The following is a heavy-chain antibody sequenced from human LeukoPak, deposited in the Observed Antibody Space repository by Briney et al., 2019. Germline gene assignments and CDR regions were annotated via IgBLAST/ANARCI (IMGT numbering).Heavy chain of an antibody. V-gene: IGHV1-8*01. J-gene: IGHJ5*02. D-gene: IGHD3-10*01. Sequence: ASVKVSCKASGYRFSSYDMNWVRQATGQGLEWMGWMNPNSGNTGYAQKFQGRVTITRNTSISTAYMELSSLRSEDTAVYYCARGRSKVRGVIINWFDPWGQGTLVTVSS. CDR1: GYRFSSYD. CDR2: MNPNSGNT. CDR3: ARGRSKVRGVIINWFDP.